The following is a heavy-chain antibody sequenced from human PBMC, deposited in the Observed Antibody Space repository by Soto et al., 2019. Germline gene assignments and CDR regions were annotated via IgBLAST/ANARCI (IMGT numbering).Heavy chain of an antibody. J-gene: IGHJ4*02. CDR2: IRSKAYGGTT. V-gene: IGHV3-49*03. Sequence: SLRLCCTASGFTFGDYAMRWFLQAPGKGLEWVGFIRSKAYGGTTEYAASVKGRFTISRDDSKSIAYLQMNSLKTEDTAVYYCTRGYYYDSSGDRYWGQGTLVTVS. CDR1: GFTFGDYA. D-gene: IGHD3-22*01. CDR3: TRGYYYDSSGDRY.